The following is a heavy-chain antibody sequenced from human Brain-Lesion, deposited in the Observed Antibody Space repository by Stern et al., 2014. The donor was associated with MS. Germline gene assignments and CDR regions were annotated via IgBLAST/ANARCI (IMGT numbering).Heavy chain of an antibody. J-gene: IGHJ4*02. V-gene: IGHV3-9*01. CDR3: ARDITGSSAYFAY. Sequence: EVQLVQSGGDLVQPGRSLRLSCAASGFTFDDYAMHWARQAPGKGLEWVAGIMWCSGPIGYADSWKGRFPTSRDNAYSSLYLQMNSLRPEDTALYYCARDITGSSAYFAYWGQGTLVTVSS. CDR1: GFTFDDYA. CDR2: IMWCSGPI. D-gene: IGHD1-14*01.